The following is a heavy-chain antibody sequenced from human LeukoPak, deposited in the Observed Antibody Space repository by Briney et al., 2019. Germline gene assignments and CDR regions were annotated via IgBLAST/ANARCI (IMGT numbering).Heavy chain of an antibody. CDR3: AKDRGRYYDSSGYYWGYYFDS. CDR1: GFTFSTYA. J-gene: IGHJ4*02. CDR2: ISGGGGST. Sequence: GGSLRLSCAASGFTFSTYAVNWVRQAPGEGLEWVSTISGGGGSTYYADSVKGRFTISRDNSKNTLYLQMSSLRAEDTAVYYCAKDRGRYYDSSGYYWGYYFDSWGQGSLVTVST. D-gene: IGHD3-22*01. V-gene: IGHV3-23*01.